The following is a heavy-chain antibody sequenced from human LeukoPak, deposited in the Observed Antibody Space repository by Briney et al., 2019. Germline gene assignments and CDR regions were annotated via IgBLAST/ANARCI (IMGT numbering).Heavy chain of an antibody. CDR2: IYHSGST. CDR1: VYSISSGYY. Sequence: SETLSLTRTVSVYSISSGYYWGWIRQLPGKGLEWIGSIYHSGSTYYNPSLKRRVTISVETYKNQFSLKLSSVTAADTAVYYCARLPDSSGEHWGQGTLVTVSS. D-gene: IGHD3-22*01. J-gene: IGHJ4*02. CDR3: ARLPDSSGEH. V-gene: IGHV4-38-2*02.